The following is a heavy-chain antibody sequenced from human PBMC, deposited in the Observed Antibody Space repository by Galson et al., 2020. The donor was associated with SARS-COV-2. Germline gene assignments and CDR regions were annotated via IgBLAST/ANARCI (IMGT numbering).Heavy chain of an antibody. Sequence: SGPTLVKPTQTLTLTCTFSGFSLSTSGMCVSWIRQPPGKALEWLALIDWDDDKYYSTSLKTRLTISKDTSKNQVVLTMTNMDPVDTATYYGARMDYDILTGYYKGFDYWGQGTLVTVSS. CDR1: GFSLSTSGMC. D-gene: IGHD3-9*01. J-gene: IGHJ4*02. CDR2: IDWDDDK. V-gene: IGHV2-70*01. CDR3: ARMDYDILTGYYKGFDY.